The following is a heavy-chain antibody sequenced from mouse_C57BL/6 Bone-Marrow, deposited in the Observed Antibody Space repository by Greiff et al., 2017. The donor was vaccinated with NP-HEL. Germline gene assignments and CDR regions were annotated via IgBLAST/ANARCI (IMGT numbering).Heavy chain of an antibody. D-gene: IGHD2-12*01. J-gene: IGHJ3*01. CDR1: GYTFTDYE. V-gene: IGHV1-15*01. Sequence: VQLQQSGAELVRPGASVTLSCKASGYTFTDYEMHWVKQTPVHGLEWIGAIDPETGGTAYNQKFKGKAILTADKSSSTAYIELRSLTSEDSAVYYCTINETYYSLFAYWGQGTLVTVSA. CDR2: IDPETGGT. CDR3: TINETYYSLFAY.